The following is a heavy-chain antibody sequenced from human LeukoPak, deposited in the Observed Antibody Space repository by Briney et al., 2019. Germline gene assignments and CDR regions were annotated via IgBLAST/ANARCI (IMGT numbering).Heavy chain of an antibody. Sequence: ASVKVSCKASGYTFTSYDINWVRQATGQGLEWMGWMNPNSGNTGYAQKFQGRVTMTRNTSISTAYMELSSLRSEDTAVYYCARVRFLEWFARDDDFDIWGQGTMVTVSS. J-gene: IGHJ3*02. D-gene: IGHD3-3*01. CDR3: ARVRFLEWFARDDDFDI. V-gene: IGHV1-8*01. CDR2: MNPNSGNT. CDR1: GYTFTSYD.